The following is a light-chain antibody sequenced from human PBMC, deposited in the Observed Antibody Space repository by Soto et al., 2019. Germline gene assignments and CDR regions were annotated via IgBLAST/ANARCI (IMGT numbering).Light chain of an antibody. CDR1: SNDVGAHNY. CDR3: SSYAGM. CDR2: EVS. Sequence: QSALTQPPSASGSPGQSVTISCAGTSNDVGAHNYVSCYQQHPGKAPRLMIYEVSKRPSGVPDRFSGSKSGNTASLTVSGLQAEDEADYYCSSYAGMFGGGTKLTVL. J-gene: IGLJ3*02. V-gene: IGLV2-8*01.